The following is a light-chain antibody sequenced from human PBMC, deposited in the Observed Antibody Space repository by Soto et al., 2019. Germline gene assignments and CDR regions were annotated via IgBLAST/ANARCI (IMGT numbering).Light chain of an antibody. CDR2: MVS. V-gene: IGKV1-5*03. Sequence: DLQMTQSPSTLSASVGDRVTITCRASQSVSSWLAWYQQKPGKAPKLLIYMVSNLESGVPSRFSGSGSGTEFTLTISSLQPDDFATYYCQYYSTYSDAFGQGTKLEIK. CDR1: QSVSSW. J-gene: IGKJ2*01. CDR3: QYYSTYSDA.